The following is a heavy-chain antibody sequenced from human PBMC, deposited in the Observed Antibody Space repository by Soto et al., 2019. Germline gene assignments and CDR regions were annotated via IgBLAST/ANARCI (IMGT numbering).Heavy chain of an antibody. CDR1: GGSIISGGYS. CDR3: AREDSGAFFDF. V-gene: IGHV4-30-2*01. CDR2: IYSVTT. D-gene: IGHD2-15*01. J-gene: IGHJ4*02. Sequence: PSETLSLTCAVSGGSIISGGYSWSWIRQPPGKGLEWIGYIYSVTTHYNPSLESRVTIAMDRSKNQVSLSLKSVTAADTAVYYCAREDSGAFFDFWGQGTLVTVSS.